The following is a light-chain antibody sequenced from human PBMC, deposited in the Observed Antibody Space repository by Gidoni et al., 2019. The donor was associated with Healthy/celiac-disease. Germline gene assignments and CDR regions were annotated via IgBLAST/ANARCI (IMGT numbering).Light chain of an antibody. J-gene: IGKJ1*01. V-gene: IGKV2-30*01. Sequence: EVVLTQSPLSLPVTLGQPASISCRSSQSLLYSDGNTYLNWFHQRPGQSPRRLIYGVSNRDSGAPDRFTGSASGSDFTLKISRVEADDVGIYYCMQGTHWPPTFGQGTRVEIK. CDR3: MQGTHWPPT. CDR1: QSLLYSDGNTY. CDR2: GVS.